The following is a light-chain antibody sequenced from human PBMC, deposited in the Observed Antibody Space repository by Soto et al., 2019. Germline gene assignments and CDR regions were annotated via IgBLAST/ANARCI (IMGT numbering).Light chain of an antibody. V-gene: IGKV1-17*01. J-gene: IGKJ1*01. CDR1: QGIRND. CDR2: AAS. CDR3: LQHTSYPWS. Sequence: DIQMTQSPSSLSASVGDRVTITCRASQGIRNDVGWYQYKPGKAPKRLIYAASSSQGGVPSRFSGSGSGTEFTLSISGLQPEDFATYYCLQHTSYPWSFGQGTKVEVK.